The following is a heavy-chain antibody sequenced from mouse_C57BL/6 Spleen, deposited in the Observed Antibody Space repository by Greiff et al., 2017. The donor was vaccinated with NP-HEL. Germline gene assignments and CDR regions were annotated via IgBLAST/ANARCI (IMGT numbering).Heavy chain of an antibody. CDR2: INPYNGGT. D-gene: IGHD2-3*01. V-gene: IGHV1-19*01. Sequence: EVQLQQSGPVLVKPGASVKMSCKASGYTFTDYYMNWVKQSHGKSLEWIGVINPYNGGTSYNQKFKGKATLTVDKSSSTAYMELNSLTSEDSAVYYCARGYDPFDYWGQGTTLTVSS. CDR1: GYTFTDYY. J-gene: IGHJ2*01. CDR3: ARGYDPFDY.